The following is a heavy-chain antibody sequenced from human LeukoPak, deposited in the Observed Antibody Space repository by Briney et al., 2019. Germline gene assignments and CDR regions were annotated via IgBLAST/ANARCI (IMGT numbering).Heavy chain of an antibody. CDR1: GYTFTSYG. CDR3: ARVNLYQLHRSRGWWFDP. D-gene: IGHD2-2*01. Sequence: ASVKVSCKASGYTFTSYGISWVRQAPGQGLEWMGWISAYNGNTNYAQKLQGRVTMTTDTSTSTAYMELRSLRSDDTAVYYCARVNLYQLHRSRGWWFDPWGQGTLVTVSS. J-gene: IGHJ5*02. V-gene: IGHV1-18*01. CDR2: ISAYNGNT.